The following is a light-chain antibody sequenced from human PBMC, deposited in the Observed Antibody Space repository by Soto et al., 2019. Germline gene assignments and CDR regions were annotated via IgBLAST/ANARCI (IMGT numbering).Light chain of an antibody. J-gene: IGLJ2*01. Sequence: HSALTQPPSASGSPGQSVTISCTGSSSDVGGHNFVSWYQQHPGKAPKLIIYEVSKRPAGVPDRFSGSKSGNTASLTVSGLQAEDEADYHCNSYAGSNTMVFGGGTQLTVL. CDR1: SSDVGGHNF. CDR3: NSYAGSNTMV. V-gene: IGLV2-8*01. CDR2: EVS.